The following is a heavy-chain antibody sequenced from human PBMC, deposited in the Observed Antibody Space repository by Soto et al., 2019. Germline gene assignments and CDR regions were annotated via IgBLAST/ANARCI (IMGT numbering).Heavy chain of an antibody. V-gene: IGHV3-74*01. J-gene: IGHJ4*02. D-gene: IGHD1-20*01. CDR2: INSDGSSI. CDR1: GFDFSNTW. Sequence: GGSLRLSCATSGFDFSNTWIHWVRQVPGQGLVWVSRINSDGSSIIYADSVKGRFTLSRDNAKNAVHLQMSSLRVEDTAVYYCAKDWYHTIDSWGQGIPVTVSS. CDR3: AKDWYHTIDS.